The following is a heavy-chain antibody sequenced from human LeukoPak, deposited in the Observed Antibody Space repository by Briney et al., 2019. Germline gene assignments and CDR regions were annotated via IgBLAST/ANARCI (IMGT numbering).Heavy chain of an antibody. CDR2: MNPNSGNT. CDR3: ARDHGGYCSSTSCYNWFDP. V-gene: IGHV1-8*02. J-gene: IGHJ5*02. CDR1: GYTFTSYD. D-gene: IGHD2-2*01. Sequence: ASVKVSCKASGYTFTSYDINWVRQATGQGLEWMGWMNPNSGNTGFAQKFQGRVTMTRNTSISTAYMELSRLRSDDTAVYYCARDHGGYCSSTSCYNWFDPWGQGTLVTVSS.